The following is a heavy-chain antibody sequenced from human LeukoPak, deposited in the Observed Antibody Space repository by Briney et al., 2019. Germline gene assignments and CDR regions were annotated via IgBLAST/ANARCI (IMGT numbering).Heavy chain of an antibody. J-gene: IGHJ4*02. Sequence: GGSLRLSCAASGFTFSNYAMNWIRQAPGKGLEWVANIKQDGSEKYYVDSVKGRFTISRDNAKNSLYLQMNSLRAEDTAVYYCARVSSQGYSGSYSYWGQGTLVTVSS. D-gene: IGHD1-26*01. CDR3: ARVSSQGYSGSYSY. CDR1: GFTFSNYA. CDR2: IKQDGSEK. V-gene: IGHV3-7*01.